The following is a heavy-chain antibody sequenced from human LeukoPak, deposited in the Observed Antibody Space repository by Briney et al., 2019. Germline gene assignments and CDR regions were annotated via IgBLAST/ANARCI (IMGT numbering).Heavy chain of an antibody. CDR3: ARAQGYQLLSALADYGMDV. CDR1: GGSISSGGYY. J-gene: IGHJ6*02. CDR2: IYRSGST. D-gene: IGHD2-2*01. V-gene: IGHV4-31*03. Sequence: SETLSLTCTVSGGSISSGGYYWSWIRQHPGKGLEWIGYIYRSGSTYYNPSLKSRVTISVDTSKNQFSLKLSSVTAADTAVYYCARAQGYQLLSALADYGMDVWGQGTTVTVSS.